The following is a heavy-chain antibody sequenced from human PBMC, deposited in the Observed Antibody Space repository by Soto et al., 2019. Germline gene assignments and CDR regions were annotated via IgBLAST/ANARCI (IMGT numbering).Heavy chain of an antibody. CDR3: ARLPFLEWLSRYYYYGMDV. V-gene: IGHV1-69*01. CDR2: IIPIFGTA. Sequence: QVQLVQSGAEVKKPGSSVKVSCKASGGTFSSYAISWVRQAPGQGLEWMGGIIPIFGTANYAQKFQGRVTITADESTSTAYMELSSLRSEDTAVYYCARLPFLEWLSRYYYYGMDVWGQGTTVTVSS. CDR1: GGTFSSYA. J-gene: IGHJ6*02. D-gene: IGHD3-3*01.